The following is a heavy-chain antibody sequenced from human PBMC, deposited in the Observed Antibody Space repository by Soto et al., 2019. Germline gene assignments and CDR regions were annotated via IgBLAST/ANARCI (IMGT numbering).Heavy chain of an antibody. CDR2: IYHSGST. V-gene: IGHV4-34*01. CDR1: GGSFSDYY. D-gene: IGHD3-3*01. CDR3: ARVRITIFGVVPSRYYGMDV. Sequence: PSETLSLTCAVYGGSFSDYYWSWIRQPPGKGLEWIGEIYHSGSTNYNPSLKSRVTISVDKSKNQFSLKLSSVTAADTAVYYCARVRITIFGVVPSRYYGMDVWGQGTTVTVSS. J-gene: IGHJ6*02.